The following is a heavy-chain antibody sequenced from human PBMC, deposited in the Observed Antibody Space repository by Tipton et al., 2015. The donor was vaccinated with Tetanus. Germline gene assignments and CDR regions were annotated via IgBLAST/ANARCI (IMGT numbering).Heavy chain of an antibody. Sequence: LRLSCTVSGGSLRSGDHYWSWIRQPPGKGLESIGYIYYSGSTYYNPSLKSRVTISVDTSKNQFSLRLSSVTAADTAVYYCARDHGITWGGMGYYYGMDVWGQGTTVTVSS. CDR2: IYYSGST. CDR3: ARDHGITWGGMGYYYGMDV. V-gene: IGHV4-30-4*01. D-gene: IGHD3-16*01. J-gene: IGHJ6*02. CDR1: GGSLRSGDHY.